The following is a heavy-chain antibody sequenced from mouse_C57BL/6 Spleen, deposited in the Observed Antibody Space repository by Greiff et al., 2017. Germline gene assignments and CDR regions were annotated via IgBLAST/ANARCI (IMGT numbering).Heavy chain of an antibody. CDR1: GYTFTDYN. J-gene: IGHJ4*01. D-gene: IGHD1-1*01. Sequence: EVKLVESGPELVKPGASVKMSCKASGYTFTDYNMHWVKQSHGKSLEWIGYINPNNGGTSYNQKFKGKATLTVNKSSSTAYMELRSLTSEDSAVYYCAREEDYYGSPSMDYWGQGTSVTVSA. V-gene: IGHV1-22*01. CDR3: AREEDYYGSPSMDY. CDR2: INPNNGGT.